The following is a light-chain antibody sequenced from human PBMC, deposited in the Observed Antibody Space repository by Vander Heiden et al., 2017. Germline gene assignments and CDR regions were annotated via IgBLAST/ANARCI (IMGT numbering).Light chain of an antibody. CDR3: MIWYRSAWV. CDR2: YKLDSDR. V-gene: IGLV5-45*02. J-gene: IGLJ3*02. Sequence: QAVLTQPSSLSASPGASASLPCTLDSGINVATYWIYWYQQRPGSPPQHPLTYKLDSDRQQGSGVPSRFSGSRDASTNAGILLISGLQSEDEADYYCMIWYRSAWVFGGGTKLTVL. CDR1: SGINVATYW.